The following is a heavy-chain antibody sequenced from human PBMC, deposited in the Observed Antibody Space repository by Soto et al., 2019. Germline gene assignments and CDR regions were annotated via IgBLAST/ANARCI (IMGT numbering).Heavy chain of an antibody. V-gene: IGHV3-11*06. CDR2: ISSSSSYT. J-gene: IGHJ6*02. Sequence: TGGSLRLSCAASGFTFSDYYMSWIRQAPGKGLEWVSYISSSSSYTNYADSVKGRFTISRDDAKNSLYLQMNSLRAEDTAVYYCARGGMNSSVSGSYYGARYYDMDVWRQRTTVTVSS. CDR3: ARGGMNSSVSGSYYGARYYDMDV. D-gene: IGHD3-10*01. CDR1: GFTFSDYY.